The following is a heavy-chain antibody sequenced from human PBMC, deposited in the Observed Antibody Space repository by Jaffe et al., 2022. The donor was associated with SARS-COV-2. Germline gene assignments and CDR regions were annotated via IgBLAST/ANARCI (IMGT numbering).Heavy chain of an antibody. CDR1: GYIFSNYW. V-gene: IGHV5-10-1*03. CDR2: IDPSDSYA. J-gene: IGHJ4*02. Sequence: EVQLVQSGAEVKKPGESLRISCKGSGYIFSNYWINWVRQMPGKGLEWMGRIDPSDSYAIYSPSFQGHVTISTDKSISAAYLQWSSLKASDTAIYYCARLNLLPDYWGQGTQVTVSS. CDR3: ARLNLLPDY. D-gene: IGHD3-22*01.